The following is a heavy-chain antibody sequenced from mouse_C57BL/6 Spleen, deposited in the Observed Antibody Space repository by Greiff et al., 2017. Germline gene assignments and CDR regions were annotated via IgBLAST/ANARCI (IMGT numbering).Heavy chain of an antibody. CDR1: GFTFSSYA. D-gene: IGHD4-1*01. V-gene: IGHV5-4*01. CDR2: ISDGGSYT. J-gene: IGHJ1*03. CDR3: ARELTGTSYWYFDV. Sequence: DVKLVESGGGLVKPGGSLKLSCAASGFTFSSYAMSWVRQTPEKRLEWVATISDGGSYTYYPDNVKGRFTISRDNAKNNLYLQMSHLKSEDTAMYYCARELTGTSYWYFDVWGTGTTVTVSS.